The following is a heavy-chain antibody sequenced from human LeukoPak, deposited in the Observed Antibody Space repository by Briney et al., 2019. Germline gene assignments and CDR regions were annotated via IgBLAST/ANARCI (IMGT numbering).Heavy chain of an antibody. J-gene: IGHJ4*02. Sequence: SETLSLTCTVSGGSITSYYWAWLRQPPGKGLEWIGYLYYSGYSNYNPSLKSRVSMSVDTSKNQFSLKLSSVTAADTAVYYCAREKPSGWYVVDYWGQGTLVTVSS. CDR1: GGSITSYY. CDR2: LYYSGYS. CDR3: AREKPSGWYVVDY. V-gene: IGHV4-59*12. D-gene: IGHD6-19*01.